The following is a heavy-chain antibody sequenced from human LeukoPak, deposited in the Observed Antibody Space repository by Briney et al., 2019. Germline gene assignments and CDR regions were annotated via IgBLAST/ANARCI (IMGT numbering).Heavy chain of an antibody. V-gene: IGHV3-23*01. D-gene: IGHD4-17*01. Sequence: GGSLRLSCAASGFTFSSYGMSWVRQAPGKGLEWVSAISGSGGSTYYADSVKGRFTISRDNSKNTLYLQMNSLRAEDTAVYYCSKAGLRGRSWDAFDIWGQGTMVTVSS. CDR1: GFTFSSYG. CDR2: ISGSGGST. CDR3: SKAGLRGRSWDAFDI. J-gene: IGHJ3*02.